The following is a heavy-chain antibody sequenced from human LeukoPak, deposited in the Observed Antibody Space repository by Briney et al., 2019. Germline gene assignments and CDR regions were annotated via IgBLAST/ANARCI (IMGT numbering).Heavy chain of an antibody. Sequence: PSETLSLTCTVSGVSISSSNSYWGWIRQPPGKGLEWIGEIYHSGSTNYNPSLKSRVTISVDKSKNQFSLKLSSVTAADTAVYYCARLDRGGSGYYSGAFDIWGQGTMVTVSS. J-gene: IGHJ3*02. CDR2: IYHSGST. CDR1: GVSISSSNSY. CDR3: ARLDRGGSGYYSGAFDI. V-gene: IGHV4-39*07. D-gene: IGHD3-22*01.